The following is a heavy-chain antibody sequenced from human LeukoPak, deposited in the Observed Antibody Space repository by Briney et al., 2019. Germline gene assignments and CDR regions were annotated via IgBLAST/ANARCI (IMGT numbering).Heavy chain of an antibody. Sequence: ASETLSLTCTVSGGSISSSSYYWGWIRQPPGKGLEWIASIYHTGSTDYNPSLKSRVTISVDTSKNHLSLKLSSVTAADTAVYYCASYDSSGYFSPYWYFDLWGRGTLVTVSS. J-gene: IGHJ2*01. CDR3: ASYDSSGYFSPYWYFDL. V-gene: IGHV4-39*02. CDR2: IYHTGST. D-gene: IGHD3-22*01. CDR1: GGSISSSSYY.